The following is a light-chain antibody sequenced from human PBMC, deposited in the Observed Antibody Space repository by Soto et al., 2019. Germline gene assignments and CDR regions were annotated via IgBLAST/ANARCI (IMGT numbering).Light chain of an antibody. CDR2: GAS. CDR1: QSVSSN. CDR3: QQYNNWPPDA. Sequence: EIVMTQSTATLSVSPGERATLSCRASQSVSSNLAWYQQKPGQAPRLLIYGASTRATSIPARFSGSGSGTEFTLTISSLQSEDFVVYSCQQYNNWPPDAFGQGTKLESK. V-gene: IGKV3-15*01. J-gene: IGKJ2*01.